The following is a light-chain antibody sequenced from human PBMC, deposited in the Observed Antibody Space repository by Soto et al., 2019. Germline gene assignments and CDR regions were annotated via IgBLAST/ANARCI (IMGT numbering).Light chain of an antibody. V-gene: IGLV2-11*01. CDR3: CAYGGSYTRNWL. Sequence: QSALTQPRSVSGSPGQSVTFSCTGTSSDVGGYNYVSWYQQYSGKAPRLIIYDVTKRPSGVPDRFSGSKSGDTASLTISGLQSEDEGDYYCCAYGGSYTRNWLFGAGTQLTVL. CDR1: SSDVGGYNY. CDR2: DVT. J-gene: IGLJ3*02.